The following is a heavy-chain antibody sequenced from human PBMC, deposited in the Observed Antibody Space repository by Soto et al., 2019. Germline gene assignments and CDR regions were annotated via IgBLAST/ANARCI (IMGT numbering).Heavy chain of an antibody. V-gene: IGHV4-34*01. J-gene: IGHJ5*02. CDR3: ARGAPVVVAATKNWFDT. CDR2: INHSGST. Sequence: SETLSLTCAVYGGSFSGYYWSWIRQPPGKGLEWIGEINHSGSTNYNPSLKSRVTISVDTSKNQFSLKLSSVTAADTAVYYCARGAPVVVAATKNWFDTWGQGTLVT. CDR1: GGSFSGYY. D-gene: IGHD2-15*01.